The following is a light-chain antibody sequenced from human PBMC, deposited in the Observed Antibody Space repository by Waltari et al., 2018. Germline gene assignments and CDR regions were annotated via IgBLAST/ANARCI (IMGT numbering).Light chain of an antibody. J-gene: IGLJ2*01. CDR3: SSYTSSSTVV. CDR1: SSDVGGYNY. CDR2: KVS. V-gene: IGLV2-14*01. Sequence: QSALTQPASVSGSPGQSITISCTGTSSDVGGYNYVSWYQQHPVKAPKLMIYKVSNRPSGVSNRFAGSKSGNTASLTISGLQAEDEADHYCSSYTSSSTVVFGGGTKLTVL.